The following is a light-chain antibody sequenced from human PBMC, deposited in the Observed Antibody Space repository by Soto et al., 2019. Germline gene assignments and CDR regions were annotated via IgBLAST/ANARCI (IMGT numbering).Light chain of an antibody. CDR3: QQTYSIPIT. CDR2: TAS. CDR1: QSVTRY. V-gene: IGKV1-39*01. Sequence: DIQMTQSPSSLSASVGDRVTITCRASQSVTRYLNWYQRKPGKAPKLLIYTASNLQGGVPSRFTGSGSGTYFTLSISSLQPEDFATYYCQQTYSIPITFGQGTRLEIK. J-gene: IGKJ5*01.